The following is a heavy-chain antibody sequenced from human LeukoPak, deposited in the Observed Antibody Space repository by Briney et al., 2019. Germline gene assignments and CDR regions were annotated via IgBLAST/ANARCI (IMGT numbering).Heavy chain of an antibody. D-gene: IGHD1-1*01. CDR1: GFPLSSYS. CDR3: ARVKGTYFDY. J-gene: IGHJ4*02. V-gene: IGHV3-48*01. CDR2: ISSSSSNI. Sequence: GGSLRLSCAASGFPLSSYSINWVRQAPGKGLEWASYISSSSSNIYYLDSVQGRFTVSRDNGKNSLFLQIDSPRAEDTAVYYCARVKGTYFDYWGQGTLVTVSS.